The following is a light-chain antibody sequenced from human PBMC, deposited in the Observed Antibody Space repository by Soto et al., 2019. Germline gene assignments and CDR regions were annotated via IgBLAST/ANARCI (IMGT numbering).Light chain of an antibody. V-gene: IGLV2-14*01. J-gene: IGLJ3*02. CDR2: EVS. CDR3: SSYTTSSTHWV. CDR1: SSDVGGYNY. Sequence: QSALTQPASVSGSPGQSITISCTGTSSDVGGYNYVSWYQQHPGKAPKRMIYEVSNRPSGLSNRFAGSKSGNTASLTISGLQAEDEAEYYCSSYTTSSTHWVFGGGTKVTVL.